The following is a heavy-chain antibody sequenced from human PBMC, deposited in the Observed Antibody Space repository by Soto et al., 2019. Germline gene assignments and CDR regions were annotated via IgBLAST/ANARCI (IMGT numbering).Heavy chain of an antibody. CDR2: IKQDGSEK. CDR3: ASTYSSSSATSYYYYYGVDV. V-gene: IGHV3-7*01. Sequence: GGSLRLSCAASGFTFSSYWMSWVRQAPGKGLEWVANIKQDGSEKYYVDSVKGRFTISRDNAKNSLYLQMNSLRAEDTAVYYCASTYSSSSATSYYYYYGVDVWGQGTTVTVSS. D-gene: IGHD6-6*01. J-gene: IGHJ6*02. CDR1: GFTFSSYW.